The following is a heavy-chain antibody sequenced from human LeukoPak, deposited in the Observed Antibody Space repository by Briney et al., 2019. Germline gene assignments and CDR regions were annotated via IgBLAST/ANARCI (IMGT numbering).Heavy chain of an antibody. D-gene: IGHD1-1*01. CDR1: GYTFTSYG. Sequence: ASVKVSCKASGYTFTSYGISWVRQAPGQGLEWMGIINPSGGSTSYAQKFQGRVTMTRDMSTSTVYMELSSLRSEDTAVYYCAREAPGLQLGAYAFDIWGQGTMVTVSS. CDR3: AREAPGLQLGAYAFDI. J-gene: IGHJ3*02. CDR2: INPSGGST. V-gene: IGHV1-46*01.